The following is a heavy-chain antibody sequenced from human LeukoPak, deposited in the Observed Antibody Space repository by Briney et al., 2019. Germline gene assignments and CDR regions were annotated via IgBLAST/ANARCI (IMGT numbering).Heavy chain of an antibody. CDR1: GFIFSSYE. D-gene: IGHD4-17*01. J-gene: IGHJ4*02. Sequence: TGGSLRLSCAASGFIFSSYEVNWVRQAPGKGLGWVSYISSSGSAIYYADSVKGRFTISRDNAKNSLYLQMNSLRAEDTAVYYCARVPTRGDYRLDYWGQGTLVTVSS. CDR3: ARVPTRGDYRLDY. CDR2: ISSSGSAI. V-gene: IGHV3-48*03.